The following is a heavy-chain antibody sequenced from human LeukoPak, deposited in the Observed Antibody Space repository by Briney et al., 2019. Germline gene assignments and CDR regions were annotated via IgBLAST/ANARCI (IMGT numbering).Heavy chain of an antibody. Sequence: SETRSLTGTVSGGSIIDYYWSWIRQPAAKGLEWIGRINTSGSTNYNPSLKSRVTMSVDTSKSQFSLKLTSVTAADTAVYFCARTAVHSPYYGMDVWGQGTTVIVSS. CDR3: ARTAVHSPYYGMDV. V-gene: IGHV4-4*07. CDR2: INTSGST. CDR1: GGSIIDYY. D-gene: IGHD2-21*02. J-gene: IGHJ6*02.